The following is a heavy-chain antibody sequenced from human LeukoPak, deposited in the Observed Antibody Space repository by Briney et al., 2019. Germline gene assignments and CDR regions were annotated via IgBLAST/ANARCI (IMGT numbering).Heavy chain of an antibody. J-gene: IGHJ4*02. D-gene: IGHD5-12*01. Sequence: GRSLRLSCAASAFTFSNYTMHWVRQAPGKGLERVAVISYDGSNKYYADSVKGRFTISRDNSKNTLYLQMNSLRGEDTAVYYCARIPRTWLRFPYFDYWGQGTLATVSS. CDR1: AFTFSNYT. CDR2: ISYDGSNK. V-gene: IGHV3-30-3*01. CDR3: ARIPRTWLRFPYFDY.